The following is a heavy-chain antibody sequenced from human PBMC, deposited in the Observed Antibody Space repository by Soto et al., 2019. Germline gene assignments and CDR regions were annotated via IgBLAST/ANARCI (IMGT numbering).Heavy chain of an antibody. CDR1: GFTFSSYA. D-gene: IGHD2-2*01. CDR3: AKSGPGYCTSASCPLDF. J-gene: IGHJ4*02. V-gene: IGHV3-23*01. CDR2: VGGSGGTT. Sequence: GGSLRLSCAASGFTFSSYAMTWVRQAPGKGLEWVSAVGGSGGTTYYADSVKGRFTISRDNSKNTLYLQVNSLRVDDTAVYYCAKSGPGYCTSASCPLDFWGQGTLVTVSS.